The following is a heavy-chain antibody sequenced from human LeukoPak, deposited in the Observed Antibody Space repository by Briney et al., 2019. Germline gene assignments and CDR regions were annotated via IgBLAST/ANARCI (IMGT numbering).Heavy chain of an antibody. V-gene: IGHV4-34*01. D-gene: IGHD5-18*01. CDR2: INHSGST. CDR1: GGSFSGDY. CDR3: ARGRGGIQLWFTPYPFDY. Sequence: SETLSLTCAVYGGSFSGDYWSWIRQPPGKGLEWIGEINHSGSTNYNPSLKSRVTISVDTSKNQFSLKLSSVTAADTAVYYCARGRGGIQLWFTPYPFDYWGQGTLVTVSS. J-gene: IGHJ4*02.